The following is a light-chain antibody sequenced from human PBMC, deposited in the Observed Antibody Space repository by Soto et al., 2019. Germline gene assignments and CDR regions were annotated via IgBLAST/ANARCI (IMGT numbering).Light chain of an antibody. Sequence: QSVLTQPPSASGTPGQRVTISCSGSSSNIGSNTVNWYQQLPVTAPKLLLYSNNQRPSGVPDRFSGSTSGTSASLAISGLQAEDEADYSCAAWEDSLNWPQVVFGGGTKVTVL. J-gene: IGLJ2*01. CDR1: SSNIGSNT. V-gene: IGLV1-44*01. CDR2: SNN. CDR3: AAWEDSLNWPQVV.